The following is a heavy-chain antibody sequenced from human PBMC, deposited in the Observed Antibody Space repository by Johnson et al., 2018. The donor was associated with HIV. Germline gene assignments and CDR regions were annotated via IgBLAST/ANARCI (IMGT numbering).Heavy chain of an antibody. V-gene: IGHV3-9*01. CDR2: ISWNSNSI. CDR1: GFTFDDFA. Sequence: VQLVESGGGLVQPGRSLRLSCAASGFTFDDFAMHWVRQAPGKGLEWVSGISWNSNSIGYEDSVKGRFTITRDNAKNSLYLQMNSLRAEDTALYYCAKDLLGGNKGFDAFDIGGQGTMVTVSS. CDR3: AKDLLGGNKGFDAFDI. D-gene: IGHD4-23*01. J-gene: IGHJ3*02.